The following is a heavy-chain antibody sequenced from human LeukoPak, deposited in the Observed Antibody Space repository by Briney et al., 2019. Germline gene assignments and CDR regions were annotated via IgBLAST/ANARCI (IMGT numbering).Heavy chain of an antibody. CDR3: ARGQSMYY. J-gene: IGHJ4*02. CDR2: ISPHSYST. D-gene: IGHD3-16*01. V-gene: IGHV1-18*01. Sequence: GASVTVSCTSSGYTFNNFVISWVRQAPGQGLEWVGWISPHSYSTKYAQKVQGRVTMTTDASTTTVYMELRSLRFDDTAVYFCARGQSMYYWGQGTPVTVSS. CDR1: GYTFNNFV.